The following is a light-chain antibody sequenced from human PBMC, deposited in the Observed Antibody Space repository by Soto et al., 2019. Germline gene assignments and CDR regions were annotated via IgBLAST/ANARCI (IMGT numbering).Light chain of an antibody. V-gene: IGLV3-21*02. CDR1: NIGAKV. Sequence: SYELTKPPSVSVAPGQTARITCGGNNIGAKVVHWYQQKKPGQAPVLVVFDDRARPSTIPERFSGSNSGNTATLTISRVEAGDEADYYCQVWHSTSVRVFGGGTKLTVL. CDR2: DDR. J-gene: IGLJ2*01. CDR3: QVWHSTSVRV.